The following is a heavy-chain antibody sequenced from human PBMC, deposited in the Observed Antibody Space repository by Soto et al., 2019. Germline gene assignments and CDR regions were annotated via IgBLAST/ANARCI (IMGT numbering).Heavy chain of an antibody. CDR1: GYTFTSYG. V-gene: IGHV1-18*01. CDR2: ISAYNGTT. J-gene: IGHJ4*02. Sequence: ASVKVSCKASGYTFTSYGISWVRQAPGQGLEWMGGISAYNGTTNYAQKLQGRVTITADESTSTAYMELSSLRSEDTAVYYCARGSRAEAFDYWGQGTLVTSPQ. CDR3: ARGSRAEAFDY.